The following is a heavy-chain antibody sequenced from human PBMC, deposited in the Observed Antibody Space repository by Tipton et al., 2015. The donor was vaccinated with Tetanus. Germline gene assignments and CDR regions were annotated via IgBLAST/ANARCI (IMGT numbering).Heavy chain of an antibody. J-gene: IGHJ6*02. D-gene: IGHD6-13*01. CDR3: ARDLPAADLFWYGMDV. CDR1: GYTFTSYG. V-gene: IGHV1-18*01. Sequence: QLVQSGAEVKKPGASVKVSCKASGYTFTSYGISWVRQAPGQGLEWMGWISAYNGNTNYAQKLQGRVTMTTDTSTSTAYMELRSLRSDDAALYYCARDLPAADLFWYGMDVWGQGTTVTVSS. CDR2: ISAYNGNT.